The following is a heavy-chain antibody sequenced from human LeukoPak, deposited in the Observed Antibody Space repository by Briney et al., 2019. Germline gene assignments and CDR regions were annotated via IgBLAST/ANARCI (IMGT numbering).Heavy chain of an antibody. J-gene: IGHJ6*02. CDR3: TTDNAPGMDV. D-gene: IGHD2-2*01. CDR1: GFTFSNAW. V-gene: IGHV3-15*01. CDR2: IRDKPDGGTT. Sequence: GGSLRLSCAASGFTFSNAWMSWVRQAPGKGLEWVGLIRDKPDGGTTDYAAPVKGRFTISRDDSKSMLYLQMNNLKTEDTAMYYCTTDNAPGMDVWGQGTTVTVSS.